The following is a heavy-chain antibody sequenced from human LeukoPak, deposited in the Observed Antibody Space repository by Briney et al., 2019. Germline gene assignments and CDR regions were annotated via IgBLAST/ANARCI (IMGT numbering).Heavy chain of an antibody. D-gene: IGHD2-2*01. V-gene: IGHV1-46*01. Sequence: GASVKVSCKASGYTFTSYYMHWVRQAPGQGLEWMGIINPSGGSTSYAQKFQGRVTMTRDTSTSTVYMELSSLRSEDTAVYYCAREGVQSYQPLLPKHWFDPWGQGALVTVSS. J-gene: IGHJ5*02. CDR3: AREGVQSYQPLLPKHWFDP. CDR1: GYTFTSYY. CDR2: INPSGGST.